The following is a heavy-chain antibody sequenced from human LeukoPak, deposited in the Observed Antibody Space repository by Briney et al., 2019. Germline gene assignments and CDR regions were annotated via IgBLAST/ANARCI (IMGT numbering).Heavy chain of an antibody. CDR1: GFTFSDYY. Sequence: GGSLRLSCAASGFTFSDYYMSWIRQAPGKGLEWVSYISSSGSTIYYADSVKGRFTISRDNAKNSLYLQMNSLRAEDTAVYYCARDQRDYDYVWGSSPFDPWGQGTLVTVSS. J-gene: IGHJ5*02. CDR2: ISSSGSTI. CDR3: ARDQRDYDYVWGSSPFDP. D-gene: IGHD3-16*01. V-gene: IGHV3-11*01.